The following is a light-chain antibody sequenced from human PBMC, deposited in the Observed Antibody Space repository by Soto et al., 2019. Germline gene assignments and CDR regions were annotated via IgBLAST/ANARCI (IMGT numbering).Light chain of an antibody. CDR3: QSYDSSLSDVV. V-gene: IGLV1-40*01. J-gene: IGLJ2*01. CDR1: SSNIGAGYD. Sequence: QSVLTQPPSVSGAPGQRVTISCTGSSSNIGAGYDVHWYQQLPGTAPKLLFYGNSNRPSGVPDRFAGSKSGTSASLAITWLQAEDEAYYYCQSYDSSLSDVVFGGVTKVTVL. CDR2: GNS.